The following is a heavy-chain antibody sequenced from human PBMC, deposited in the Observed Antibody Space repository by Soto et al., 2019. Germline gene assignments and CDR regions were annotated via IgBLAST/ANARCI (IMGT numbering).Heavy chain of an antibody. Sequence: QVQLVQSGAEVKKPGSSVKVSCKASGGAFTGYAINWIRQAPGHGLEWMGGVIPMIGTANYAQKFQCRVTISADESTSTAYMELSSLGSEDTAMYFCARGRWLQRFDFWGQGTLVTVSS. J-gene: IGHJ4*02. V-gene: IGHV1-69*01. D-gene: IGHD3-3*01. CDR2: VIPMIGTA. CDR1: GGAFTGYA. CDR3: ARGRWLQRFDF.